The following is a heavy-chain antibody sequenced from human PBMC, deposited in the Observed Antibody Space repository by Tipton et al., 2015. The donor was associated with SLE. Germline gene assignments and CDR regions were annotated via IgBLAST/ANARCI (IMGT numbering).Heavy chain of an antibody. V-gene: IGHV4-39*07. J-gene: IGHJ4*02. Sequence: TLSLTCTVSGGTISSDPYYWGWIRQPPGKGLEWIGSIYHRGNTYYNPSLKSRVSISADTSKNQFSLNLDSMTAADTAVYYCARDSHTDYGDFYVDSWGQGTLVTVSS. CDR1: GGTISSDPYY. CDR3: ARDSHTDYGDFYVDS. CDR2: IYHRGNT. D-gene: IGHD4-17*01.